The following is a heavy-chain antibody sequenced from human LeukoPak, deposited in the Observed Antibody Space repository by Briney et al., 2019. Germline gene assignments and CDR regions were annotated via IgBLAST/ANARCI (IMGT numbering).Heavy chain of an antibody. J-gene: IGHJ4*02. CDR3: AECCGERYNFVY. Sequence: GGSLRLSCAASGFTHSGYGMLGVRQAPGKGLVGVAVISYGGSNKYHADSVTGRFTISGDNSNNTLYLQINSLRAEDTAVYYWAECCGERYNFVYWGQRTLVAVAS. CDR1: GFTHSGYG. V-gene: IGHV3-30*18. CDR2: ISYGGSNK. D-gene: IGHD1-14*01.